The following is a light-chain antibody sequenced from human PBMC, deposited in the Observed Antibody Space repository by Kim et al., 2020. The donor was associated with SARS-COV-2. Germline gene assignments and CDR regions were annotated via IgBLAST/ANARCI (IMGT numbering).Light chain of an antibody. CDR3: AAWDDSLSAWV. CDR2: RND. CDR1: YSNIGINS. V-gene: IGLV1-47*01. J-gene: IGLJ3*02. Sequence: GQRVTISCSGSYSNIGINSVDWYQQLPGTAPKLFIYRNDQRPSGVPDRFSGSRSDTSASLAISGLRSADEANYYCAAWDDSLSAWVFGGGTKLTVL.